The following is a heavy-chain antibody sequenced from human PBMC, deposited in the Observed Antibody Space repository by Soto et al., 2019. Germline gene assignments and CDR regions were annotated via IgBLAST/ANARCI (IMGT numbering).Heavy chain of an antibody. V-gene: IGHV4-59*01. CDR2: IYYSGST. CDR3: ARDISPGIAAASWFGEDFGMDV. CDR1: GGSISSYY. J-gene: IGHJ6*02. D-gene: IGHD6-13*01. Sequence: SETLSLTCTVSGGSISSYYWSWIRQPPGKGLEWIGYIYYSGSTNYNPSLKSRVTISVDTSKNQFSLKLSSVTAADTAVYYCARDISPGIAAASWFGEDFGMDVWGQGTTVTVSS.